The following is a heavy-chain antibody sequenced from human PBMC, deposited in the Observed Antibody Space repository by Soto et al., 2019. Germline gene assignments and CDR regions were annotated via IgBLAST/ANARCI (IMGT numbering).Heavy chain of an antibody. CDR1: GFTSSSYA. CDR2: ISGSGGST. CDR3: AKVGVRIVVVPAAPY. V-gene: IGHV3-23*01. D-gene: IGHD2-2*01. Sequence: EVQLLESGGGLVQPGGSLRLSCAASGFTSSSYAMSWVRQAPGKGLEWVSAISGSGGSTYYADSVKGRFTISRDNSKNTLYLQMNSLRAEDTAVYYCAKVGVRIVVVPAAPYWGQGTLVTVSS. J-gene: IGHJ4*02.